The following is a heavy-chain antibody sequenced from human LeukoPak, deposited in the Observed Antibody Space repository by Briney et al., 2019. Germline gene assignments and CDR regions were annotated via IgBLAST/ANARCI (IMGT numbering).Heavy chain of an antibody. Sequence: SETLSLTCAVYGGSFSGYYWSWIRQPPGKGLEWIGEINHSGSTNYNPSLKSRVTISVDTSKNQFSLKLSSVTAADTAVYYCARGPRILYWFGIPQGLNWFDPWGQGTLVTVSS. CDR1: GGSFSGYY. CDR2: INHSGST. D-gene: IGHD2-8*02. J-gene: IGHJ5*02. V-gene: IGHV4-34*01. CDR3: ARGPRILYWFGIPQGLNWFDP.